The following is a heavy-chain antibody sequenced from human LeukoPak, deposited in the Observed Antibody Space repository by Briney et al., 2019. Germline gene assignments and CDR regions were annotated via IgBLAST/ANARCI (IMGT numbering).Heavy chain of an antibody. CDR2: IYYSGST. CDR1: GGSISSYY. CDR3: ARSYDYVWGSYRNWFDP. V-gene: IGHV4-39*01. D-gene: IGHD3-16*02. Sequence: SETLSLTCTVSGGSISSYYWSWIRQPPGKGLEWIGSIYYSGSTYYNPSLKSRVTISVDTSKNQFSLKLSSVTAADTAVYYCARSYDYVWGSYRNWFDPWGQGTLVTVSS. J-gene: IGHJ5*02.